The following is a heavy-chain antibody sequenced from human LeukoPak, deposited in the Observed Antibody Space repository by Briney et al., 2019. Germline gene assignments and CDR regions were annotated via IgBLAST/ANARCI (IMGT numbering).Heavy chain of an antibody. D-gene: IGHD3-10*01. CDR3: AKEGRGFGELGYYYYMDV. V-gene: IGHV3-43*01. CDR1: GFNFDDYT. J-gene: IGHJ6*03. CDR2: ISWDGDST. Sequence: PGGSLRLSCAASGFNFDDYTMHWVRQAPGKGLEWVSLISWDGDSTYYADSVKGRFTISRDNSKNSLFLQMNSLRTEDTALYYCAKEGRGFGELGYYYYMDVWGKGTTVTISS.